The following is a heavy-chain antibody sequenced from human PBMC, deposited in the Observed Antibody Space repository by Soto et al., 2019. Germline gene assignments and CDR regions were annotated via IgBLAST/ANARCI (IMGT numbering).Heavy chain of an antibody. CDR1: GGSVSSGSYY. Sequence: SETLSLTCSVSGGSVSSGSYYWSWIRQPPGKGLEWIGYIYYSGSTNYNPSLKSRVTISVDTSKNQFSLKLSSVTAADRAVYYCARVDITFGNIRSWGQGTLVTVSS. CDR3: ARVDITFGNIRS. CDR2: IYYSGST. V-gene: IGHV4-61*01. J-gene: IGHJ4*02. D-gene: IGHD3-16*01.